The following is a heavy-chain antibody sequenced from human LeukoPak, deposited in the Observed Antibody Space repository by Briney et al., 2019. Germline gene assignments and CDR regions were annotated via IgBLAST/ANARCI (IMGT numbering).Heavy chain of an antibody. CDR3: ASSTTGTRFVDY. CDR1: GGSIGSYY. CDR2: ISYSGST. Sequence: SETLSLTCTVSGGSIGSYYWSWIRQPPGKGLEWIGYISYSGSTNYNPSLKSRVTISVDTSKNQFSLNLSSVTAADTAVYYCASSTTGTRFVDYWGQGTLVTVSS. D-gene: IGHD1-1*01. V-gene: IGHV4-59*01. J-gene: IGHJ4*02.